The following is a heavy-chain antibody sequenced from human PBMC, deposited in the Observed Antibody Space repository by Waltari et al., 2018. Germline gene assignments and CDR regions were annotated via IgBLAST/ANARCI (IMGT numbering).Heavy chain of an antibody. J-gene: IGHJ4*02. CDR3: ARDTVDSGYVGFYFDY. CDR2: ISFDGSNK. Sequence: QVQLVESGGGVVQPGRSMRLSCSARGFPFSSSAMPGVRQAPGKGLEWVAVISFDGSNKYYADSVKGRFTISRDNSKNTLYLQMNSLRAEDTAVYYCARDTVDSGYVGFYFDYWGQGTLVTVSS. V-gene: IGHV3-30-3*01. CDR1: GFPFSSSA. D-gene: IGHD5-12*01.